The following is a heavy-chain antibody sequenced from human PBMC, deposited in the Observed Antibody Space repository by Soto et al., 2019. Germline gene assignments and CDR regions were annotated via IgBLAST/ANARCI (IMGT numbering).Heavy chain of an antibody. CDR1: GFTFSWYR. D-gene: IGHD4-17*01. J-gene: IGHJ4*02. CDR3: ARARGDYLFDY. CDR2: MSSSGNYI. V-gene: IGHV3-21*01. Sequence: GGSLRLSCAASGFTFSWYRMNWVRQAPGKGLEWVSSMSSSGNYIDHVGSVKGRFTISRDTAKNSLFLQMNSLRAEDTAVYYCARARGDYLFDYWGQGTLVTVSS.